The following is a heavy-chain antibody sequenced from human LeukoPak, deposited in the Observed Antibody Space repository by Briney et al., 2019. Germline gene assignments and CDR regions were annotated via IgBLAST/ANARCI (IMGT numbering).Heavy chain of an antibody. CDR2: IYYSGST. CDR3: GGGPPPYFDY. J-gene: IGHJ4*02. Sequence: SETLSLTCTVSGGSISSYYWSWIRQPPGKGLEWIGYIYYSGSTNYNPSLKSRVIISVDTSKNQFSLKLSSVTAADTAVYYWGGGPPPYFDYWGQGTLVTVSS. CDR1: GGSISSYY. V-gene: IGHV4-59*01.